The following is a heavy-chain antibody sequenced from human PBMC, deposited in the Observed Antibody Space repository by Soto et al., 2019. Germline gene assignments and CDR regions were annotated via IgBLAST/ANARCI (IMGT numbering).Heavy chain of an antibody. Sequence: VQLFQSGGGQVQPGGSLRLSCAASGFSFSSYAVGWVRQTPGNGLEWVAVISCNAGRTYYADSVKGRFIISRDNSRDALSLPMDSLRGEDTAIYYCAKTKGNYCSGGSCYYFDKWGQGVLVTVSS. J-gene: IGHJ4*02. CDR3: AKTKGNYCSGGSCYYFDK. D-gene: IGHD2-15*01. CDR2: ISCNAGRT. CDR1: GFSFSSYA. V-gene: IGHV3-23*01.